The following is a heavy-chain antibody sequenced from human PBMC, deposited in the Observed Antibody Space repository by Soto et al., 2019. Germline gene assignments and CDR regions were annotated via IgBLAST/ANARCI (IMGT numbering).Heavy chain of an antibody. V-gene: IGHV4-31*03. J-gene: IGHJ5*02. Sequence: QVQLQESGPGLVKPSQTLSLTCTVSGASMSSGGYYWTWIRQSPGKGLEWIGYIYYSGSTYYNPSPAXRXAXSLXTSRSQFSLTLHSVTAADTAIYYCARDRHNNFFDPWGQGTLVTVSS. CDR1: GASMSSGGYY. CDR2: IYYSGST. D-gene: IGHD6-6*01. CDR3: ARDRHNNFFDP.